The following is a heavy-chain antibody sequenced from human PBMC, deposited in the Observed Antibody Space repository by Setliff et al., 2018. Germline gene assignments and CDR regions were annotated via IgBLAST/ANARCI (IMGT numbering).Heavy chain of an antibody. CDR3: ARGRPRTIGDAYYGVDV. V-gene: IGHV4-61*02. J-gene: IGHJ6*02. CDR2: VYTGGNI. Sequence: SETLSLTCPVSGVSITYGNYYWNWIRQPAGKGPEWIGRVYTGGNIDYNPSLKSRVTISVDTSKNQIFLSLSSVTVADTAVYYCARGRPRTIGDAYYGVDVWGQGTTVTVSS. CDR1: GVSITYGNYY. D-gene: IGHD3-10*01.